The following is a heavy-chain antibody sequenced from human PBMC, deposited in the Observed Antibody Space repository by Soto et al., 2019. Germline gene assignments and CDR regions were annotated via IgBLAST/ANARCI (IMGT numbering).Heavy chain of an antibody. CDR1: GFTVSSNY. CDR3: ARGPYDSSGYYYNYYYYYGMDV. J-gene: IGHJ6*02. V-gene: IGHV3-53*01. D-gene: IGHD3-22*01. CDR2: IYSGGST. Sequence: LRLSCAASGFTVSSNYMSWVRQAPGKGLEWVSVIYSGGSTYYADSVKGRFTISRDNSKNTLYLQMNSLRAEDTAVYYCARGPYDSSGYYYNYYYYYGMDVWGQGTTVTVYS.